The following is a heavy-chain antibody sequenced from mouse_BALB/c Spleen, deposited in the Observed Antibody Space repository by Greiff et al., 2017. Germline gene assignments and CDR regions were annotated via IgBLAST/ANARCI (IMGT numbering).Heavy chain of an antibody. CDR1: GYTFTSYW. Sequence: QVQLQQPGAELVKPGASVKLSCKASGYTFTSYWMHWVKQRPGQGLEWIGEINPSNGRTNYNEKFKSKATLTVDKSSSTAYMQLSSLTSEDSAVYYCARSGQPGFFDYWGQGTTLTVSS. V-gene: IGHV1S81*02. J-gene: IGHJ2*01. CDR2: INPSNGRT. CDR3: ARSGQPGFFDY. D-gene: IGHD3-3*01.